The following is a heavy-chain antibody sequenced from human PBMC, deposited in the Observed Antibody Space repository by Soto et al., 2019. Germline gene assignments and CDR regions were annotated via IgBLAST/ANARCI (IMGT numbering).Heavy chain of an antibody. J-gene: IGHJ5*02. D-gene: IGHD6-13*01. Sequence: GGSLRLSCAASGFTFSSYAMSWVRQAPGKGLEWVAVIWYDGSNKYYADSVKGRFTISRDNSKNTLYLQMNSLRAEDTAVYYCARSIAAAGIVSDNWFDPWGQGTLVTVSS. CDR2: IWYDGSNK. CDR3: ARSIAAAGIVSDNWFDP. CDR1: GFTFSSYA. V-gene: IGHV3-33*08.